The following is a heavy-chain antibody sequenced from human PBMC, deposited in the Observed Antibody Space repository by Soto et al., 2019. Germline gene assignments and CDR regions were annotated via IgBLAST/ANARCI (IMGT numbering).Heavy chain of an antibody. D-gene: IGHD1-26*01. J-gene: IGHJ3*02. CDR3: ARLGSGSYLDAFDI. V-gene: IGHV5-10-1*01. CDR1: GYSFTTHW. Sequence: GESLKISCQGSGYSFTTHWITWVRQTPGKGLEWMGRIDPSNSYINYSPSSQGHVTISVDRSISTAYLQWSRLEASDNAMYYCARLGSGSYLDAFDIWGQGTMVTVSS. CDR2: IDPSNSYI.